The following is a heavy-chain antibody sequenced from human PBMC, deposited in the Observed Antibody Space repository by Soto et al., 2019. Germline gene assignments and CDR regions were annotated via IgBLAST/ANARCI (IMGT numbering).Heavy chain of an antibody. V-gene: IGHV4-4*02. CDR1: GGSISTTHW. Sequence: QVQLQESGPGLVKPSGTLSLTCAVSGGSISTTHWWTWVRQPPGKGLEWIGEIYHSGSTNYNPSLKSRVXXPXDXXKHQFSLKLSPVTAADTAVYYCARKSYYDPYHSDPWGPGTLVTVSS. D-gene: IGHD3-22*01. J-gene: IGHJ5*02. CDR2: IYHSGST. CDR3: ARKSYYDPYHSDP.